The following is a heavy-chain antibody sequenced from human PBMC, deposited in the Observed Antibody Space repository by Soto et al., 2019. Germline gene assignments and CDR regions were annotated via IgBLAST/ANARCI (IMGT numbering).Heavy chain of an antibody. CDR1: GGTFSSYA. V-gene: IGHV1-69*13. CDR3: EYQVGELSLYPF. D-gene: IGHD3-16*02. CDR2: TIPIFGTA. Sequence: SVKVSCKASGGTFSSYAISWVRQAPGQGLEWMGGTIPIFGTANYAQKFQGRVTITADESTSTAYMELSSLRSEDTAVYYCEYQVGELSLYPFWGQGTMVTVSS. J-gene: IGHJ3*01.